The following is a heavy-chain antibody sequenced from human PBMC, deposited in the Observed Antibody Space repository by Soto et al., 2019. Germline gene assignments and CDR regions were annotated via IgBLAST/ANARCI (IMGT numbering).Heavy chain of an antibody. J-gene: IGHJ2*01. CDR2: IYYSGST. V-gene: IGHV4-59*01. Sequence: PSETLSLTCSVSGCSMTTYYWHWSRQAPGKGLEWIGYIYYSGSTNYNPSLMSRVTVSVDTSKNQFSLNLNSVTAADTAVYFCARGGADLHSWEGWFFDLWGRGTLGT. CDR3: ARGGADLHSWEGWFFDL. D-gene: IGHD1-26*01. CDR1: GCSMTTYY.